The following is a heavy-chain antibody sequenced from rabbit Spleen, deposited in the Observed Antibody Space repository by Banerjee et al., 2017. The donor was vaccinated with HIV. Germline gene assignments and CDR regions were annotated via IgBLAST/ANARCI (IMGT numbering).Heavy chain of an antibody. J-gene: IGHJ6*01. CDR2: INTGRSGFT. V-gene: IGHV1S45*01. Sequence: QEQLEESGGGLVKPEGSLTLTCKASGFSFSDRDVMCWVRQAPGKGLEWIGCINTGRSGFTYFASWAKGRFTISKTSSTTVTLQMTSLTAADTATYFCARDTGSSFSSYGMDLWGPGTLVTVS. CDR1: GFSFSDRDV. CDR3: ARDTGSSFSSYGMDL. D-gene: IGHD8-1*01.